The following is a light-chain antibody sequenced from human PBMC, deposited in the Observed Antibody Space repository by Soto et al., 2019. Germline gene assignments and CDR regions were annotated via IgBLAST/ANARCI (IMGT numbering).Light chain of an antibody. CDR1: SSDVGGYKY. V-gene: IGLV2-14*01. CDR2: EVS. CDR3: ASYTSSSTSVI. J-gene: IGLJ2*01. Sequence: QPALAQPASVSGSPGQSITISCTGTSSDVGGYKYVSWYQQHPDKAPKLIIFEVSNRPSGISSRFSGSKSGNTASLTISGLQAEDEADYYCASYTSSSTSVIFGRGTKVTVL.